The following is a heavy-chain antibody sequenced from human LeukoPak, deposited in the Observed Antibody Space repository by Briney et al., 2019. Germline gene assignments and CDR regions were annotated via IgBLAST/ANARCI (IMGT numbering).Heavy chain of an antibody. CDR2: IYYSGST. J-gene: IGHJ5*02. CDR1: GGSLSSYY. D-gene: IGHD4-17*01. V-gene: IGHV4-59*01. CDR3: ARYPDYGATIWFDR. Sequence: PSETLSLTSALSGGSLSSYYWSSIWQPPGKGLEWIGYIYYSGSTNYNPSLKSRVTISVDTSKKQSSLKLSSVTAAATAVNYCARYPDYGATIWFDRWGQGTLVTVSS.